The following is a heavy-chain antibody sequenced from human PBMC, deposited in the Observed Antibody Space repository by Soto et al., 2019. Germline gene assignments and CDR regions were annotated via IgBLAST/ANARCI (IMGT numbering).Heavy chain of an antibody. J-gene: IGHJ6*04. Sequence: QVQLQESGPGLVKPSQTLSLTCTVSGGSISSGGYYWSWIRQHPGKGLGWIGYIYYSGSTYYKPSLKCRVTMSVVTSENQFALWRSSVTAADPAVDYCAKKDSGYGDQIDVCGKGTTVTVSS. CDR3: AKKDSGYGDQIDV. CDR2: IYYSGST. CDR1: GGSISSGGYY. D-gene: IGHD5-12*01. V-gene: IGHV4-31*03.